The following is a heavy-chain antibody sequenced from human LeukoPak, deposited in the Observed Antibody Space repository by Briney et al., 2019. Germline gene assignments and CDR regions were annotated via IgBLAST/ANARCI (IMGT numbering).Heavy chain of an antibody. D-gene: IGHD3-10*01. CDR3: AKHYMGSSYNHGLDC. CDR1: GGSISSDNYY. V-gene: IGHV4-39*01. CDR2: IYYSGTT. Sequence: PSETLSLTCTVPGGSISSDNYYWGWIRQPPGKGLEWIGSIYYSGTTYYNPSLKSRVTISVDTSKNQFSLKLSSVTAADTALYYCAKHYMGSSYNHGLDCWGQGTLVTVSS. J-gene: IGHJ4*02.